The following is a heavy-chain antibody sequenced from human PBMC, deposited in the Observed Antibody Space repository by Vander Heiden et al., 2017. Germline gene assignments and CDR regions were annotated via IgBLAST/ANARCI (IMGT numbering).Heavy chain of an antibody. J-gene: IGHJ4*02. V-gene: IGHV3-23*01. CDR3: ARSPISVTGFFDS. D-gene: IGHD6-19*01. CDR1: GFTFNNYA. CDR2: ISRSGATT. Sequence: EVQLLQSGGDLVSPGGALTPSCPPSGFTFNNYALSWVRQAPGKGLEWVSTISRSGATTYYSDSVKGRFTVSRNNSKNSLYLRMNTVRAEDTALYYCARSPISVTGFFDSWGQGTLVTVSS.